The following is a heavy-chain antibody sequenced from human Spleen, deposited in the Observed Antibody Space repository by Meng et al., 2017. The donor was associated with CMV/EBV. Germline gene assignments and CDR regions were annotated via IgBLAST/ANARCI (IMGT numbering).Heavy chain of an antibody. D-gene: IGHD4-23*01. J-gene: IGHJ6*02. V-gene: IGHV4-34*01. CDR3: ARDDYGGNRRGTTGMDV. CDR1: GASFSSSY. CDR2: INHSGGT. Sequence: SETLSLTCAVYGASFSSSYWTWIRQSPGKGLEWIGEINHSGGTNYNPSLKSRVTISVDTSKNQFSLNLSSVTAADTAVYYCARDDYGGNRRGTTGMDVWGQGTTVTVSS.